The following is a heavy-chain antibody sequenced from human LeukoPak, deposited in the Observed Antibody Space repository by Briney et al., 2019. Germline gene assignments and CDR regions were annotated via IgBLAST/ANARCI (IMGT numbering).Heavy chain of an antibody. J-gene: IGHJ3*02. D-gene: IGHD3-10*01. Sequence: PQTLSLTCTVSSGSISTSNYYWGWVRQPPGKALEWIGNIFYSGSTYYSPSLKSRVPMSQDPSRNQFSLKLNSVTAAHTAICYRAKSNGYGLIDIWGQGTMVTVSS. V-gene: IGHV4-39*07. CDR2: IFYSGST. CDR1: SGSISTSNYY. CDR3: AKSNGYGLIDI.